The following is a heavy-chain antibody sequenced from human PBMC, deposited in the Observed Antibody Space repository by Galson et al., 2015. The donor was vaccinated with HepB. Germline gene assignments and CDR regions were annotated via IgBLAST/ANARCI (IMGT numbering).Heavy chain of an antibody. CDR3: ARDTVVVAAKLDY. V-gene: IGHV3-21*01. CDR1: GFTFSSYS. Sequence: LRLSCAASGFTFSSYSMNWVRQAPGKGLEWVSSISSSSSYIYYADSVKGRFTISRDNAKNSLYLQMNSLRAEDTAVYYCARDTVVVAAKLDYWGQGTLVTVSS. CDR2: ISSSSSYI. J-gene: IGHJ4*02. D-gene: IGHD2-15*01.